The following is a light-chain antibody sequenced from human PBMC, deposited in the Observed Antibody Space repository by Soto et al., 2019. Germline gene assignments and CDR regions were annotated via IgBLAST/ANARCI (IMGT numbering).Light chain of an antibody. J-gene: IGKJ1*01. CDR3: QQSYTTPIT. Sequence: DIQMTQSPSSLSASVGDRFTITCRASQSISSYLNWYQQKPGKAPKLLIYAASSLQSGVPSRFSGSGSGTDFTLTISSLQPEDFATYYCQQSYTTPITFSQGTKVDI. CDR1: QSISSY. CDR2: AAS. V-gene: IGKV1-39*01.